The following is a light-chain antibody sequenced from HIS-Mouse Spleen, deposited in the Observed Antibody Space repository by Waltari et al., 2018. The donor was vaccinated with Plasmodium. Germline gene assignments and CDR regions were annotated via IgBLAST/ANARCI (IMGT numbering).Light chain of an antibody. J-gene: IGLJ3*02. CDR3: LLYYGGARV. CDR2: STS. V-gene: IGLV7-43*01. CDR1: TGAVTSGYY. Sequence: QTVVTQEPSLTVSPGGTVTLTCASSTGAVTSGYYPNWFQQKPGQAPRALIYSTSNKHPWTPGRVSGSLLGGKAALTLSGVQPEDEAEYYCLLYYGGARVFGGGTKLTVL.